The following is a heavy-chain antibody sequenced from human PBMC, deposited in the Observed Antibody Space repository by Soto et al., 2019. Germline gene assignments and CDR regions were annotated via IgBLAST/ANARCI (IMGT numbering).Heavy chain of an antibody. J-gene: IGHJ4*02. CDR2: ISSSSSSK. CDR3: ASSGSYRLDY. D-gene: IGHD1-26*01. V-gene: IGHV3-48*02. CDR1: GITCSNYN. Sequence: ESGGGLVQPGGSLRLSCAASGITCSNYNMNWVRQAPGKGLERVSYISSSSSSKYYADSVKGRFTISRDNGENSLFLQINSLRDEDTAVYYCASSGSYRLDYWGQGTLVTVSS.